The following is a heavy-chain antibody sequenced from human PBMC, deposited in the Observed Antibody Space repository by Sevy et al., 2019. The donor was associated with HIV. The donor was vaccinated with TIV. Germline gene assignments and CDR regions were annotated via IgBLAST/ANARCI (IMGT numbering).Heavy chain of an antibody. V-gene: IGHV3-74*01. CDR3: ARPSRTAPTGAFDS. CDR2: INSDGSST. Sequence: GGSLRLSCAASGFTFSSYWMHWVRQAPGKGLVWVSRINSDGSSTCYADSVKGRFTISRDNAKNTVFLQVNSLRAEDTAMYYCARPSRTAPTGAFDSWGQGPVVTVSS. J-gene: IGHJ4*02. D-gene: IGHD7-27*01. CDR1: GFTFSSYW.